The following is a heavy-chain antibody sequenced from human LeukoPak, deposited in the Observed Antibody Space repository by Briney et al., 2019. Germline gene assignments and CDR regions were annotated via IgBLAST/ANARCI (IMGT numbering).Heavy chain of an antibody. CDR2: ISTNGGST. CDR1: GFTFSSYA. Sequence: GGSLRLSCAASGFTFSSYAMYWVRQAPGKGLEYVAAISTNGGSTYYANSVKGRFTISRDNSKNTLYLQMGSLRAEDMAVYYCAGGSSWYRGIDYWGQGTLVTVSS. V-gene: IGHV3-64*01. D-gene: IGHD6-13*01. J-gene: IGHJ4*02. CDR3: AGGSSWYRGIDY.